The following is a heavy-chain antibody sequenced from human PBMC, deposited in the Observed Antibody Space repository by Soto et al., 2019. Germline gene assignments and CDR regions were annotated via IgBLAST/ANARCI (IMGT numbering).Heavy chain of an antibody. V-gene: IGHV4-31*03. Sequence: QVQLQESGPGLVKPSQTLSLTCTVSGGSISSGGYYWSWIRQHPGKGLEWIGYIYYSGSTYYNPSLKSRVTISVDTSKNQFSLKLSSVTAADTAVCYCARGQTYYDFWSGSEGWFDPWGQGTLVTVSS. J-gene: IGHJ5*02. CDR1: GGSISSGGYY. CDR2: IYYSGST. CDR3: ARGQTYYDFWSGSEGWFDP. D-gene: IGHD3-3*01.